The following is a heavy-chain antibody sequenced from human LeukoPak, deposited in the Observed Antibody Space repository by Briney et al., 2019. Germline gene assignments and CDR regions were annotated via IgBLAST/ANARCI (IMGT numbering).Heavy chain of an antibody. CDR3: ARLYDSWSPYGMDV. CDR1: GGSISSSSYY. D-gene: IGHD3-3*01. V-gene: IGHV4-39*01. CDR2: IYYSGST. Sequence: SETLSLTCTVSGGSISSSSYYWGWIRQPPGKGLEWIGSIYYSGSTYYNPSLKSRVTISVDTSKNQFSLKLSSVTAADTAVYYCARLYDSWSPYGMDVWGQGTTVTVSS. J-gene: IGHJ6*02.